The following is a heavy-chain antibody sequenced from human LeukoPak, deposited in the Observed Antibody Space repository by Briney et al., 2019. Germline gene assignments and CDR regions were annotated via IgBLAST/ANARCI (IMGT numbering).Heavy chain of an antibody. J-gene: IGHJ3*02. CDR1: GYTFSSYG. Sequence: ASVKVSCKASGYTFSSYGLSWVRQAPGQGLEWMGWISAYNGNRNNAQKFQGRVTMSTDTSTTTAYMELRSLTSDDTAVYYCSRAALAEAFDMWGQGTMVTVSS. V-gene: IGHV1-18*01. CDR2: ISAYNGNR. CDR3: SRAALAEAFDM. D-gene: IGHD1-1*01.